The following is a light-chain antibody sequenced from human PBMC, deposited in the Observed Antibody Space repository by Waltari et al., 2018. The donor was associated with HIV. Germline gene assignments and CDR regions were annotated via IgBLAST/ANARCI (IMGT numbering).Light chain of an antibody. CDR2: RNN. CDR3: AAWDDSLSGQWV. CDR1: SSNIGSNF. J-gene: IGLJ3*02. Sequence: QSVLTQPPSASGTPGQRVTISCSGSSSNIGSNFVYWYQQLPGTAPKLLIYRNNPRPSGVPDRCSGSKSGTSASLAISGLRSEDEADYYCAAWDDSLSGQWVFGGGTKLTVL. V-gene: IGLV1-47*01.